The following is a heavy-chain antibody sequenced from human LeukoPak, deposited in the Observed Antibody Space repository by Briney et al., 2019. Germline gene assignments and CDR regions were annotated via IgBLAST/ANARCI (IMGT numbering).Heavy chain of an antibody. CDR3: ARGGGVGYYYYYMDV. V-gene: IGHV4-4*07. CDR1: GGSISTFY. Sequence: SETLSLTCTVSGGSISTFYWSWIRQPAGKGLEWIGRVFTSGSTNYNPSLKSRLTMSVDTSKNQFSLKLSSVTAADTAVYYCARGGGVGYYYYYMDVWGKGTTVTVSS. CDR2: VFTSGST. D-gene: IGHD1-26*01. J-gene: IGHJ6*03.